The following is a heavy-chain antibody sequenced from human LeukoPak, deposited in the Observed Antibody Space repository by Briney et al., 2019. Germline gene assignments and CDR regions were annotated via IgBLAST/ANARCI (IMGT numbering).Heavy chain of an antibody. CDR2: IIPIFGIA. Sequence: SVKVSCKASGGTFSSYAISWVRQAPGQGLEWMGRIIPIFGIANYAQKFQGRVTITADKSTSTAYMELSSLRPEDTAVYYCAISRRSGYCSSTSCYTDYYYYGMDVWGQGTTVTVSS. CDR1: GGTFSSYA. J-gene: IGHJ6*02. D-gene: IGHD2-2*02. CDR3: AISRRSGYCSSTSCYTDYYYYGMDV. V-gene: IGHV1-69*04.